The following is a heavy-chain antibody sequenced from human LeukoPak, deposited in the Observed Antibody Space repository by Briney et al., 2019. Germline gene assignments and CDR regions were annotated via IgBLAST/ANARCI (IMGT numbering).Heavy chain of an antibody. Sequence: GGSLRLSCEVSGFTFSSYWMHWVRQAPGKGLVWVSRINSDGSSTSYADSVKGRLTISRDNAKNTLFLQMNSLRSEDTAVYYCATSRTFDYWGQGTLVTVSS. CDR2: INSDGSST. J-gene: IGHJ4*02. CDR1: GFTFSSYW. CDR3: ATSRTFDY. V-gene: IGHV3-74*01.